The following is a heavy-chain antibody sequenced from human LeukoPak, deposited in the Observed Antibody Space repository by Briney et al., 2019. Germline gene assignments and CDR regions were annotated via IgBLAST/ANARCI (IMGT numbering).Heavy chain of an antibody. D-gene: IGHD3-16*01. CDR1: GGSISSYY. J-gene: IGHJ6*02. Sequence: PSETLSLTCTVSGGSISSYYWSWIRQPAGKGLEWIGRIYTSGSTNYNPSLKSRVTMSVDTSKNQFSLKLSSVTAADTAVYYCARGGLGPDYYYYGMDVWGQGTTVTVSS. V-gene: IGHV4-4*07. CDR3: ARGGLGPDYYYYGMDV. CDR2: IYTSGST.